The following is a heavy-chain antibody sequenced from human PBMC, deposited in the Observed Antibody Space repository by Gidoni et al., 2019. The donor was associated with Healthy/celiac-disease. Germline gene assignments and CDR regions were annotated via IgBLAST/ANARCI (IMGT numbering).Heavy chain of an antibody. Sequence: QVQLQQWGAGLLKPSETLSLTCAVYGGSFSGYYWSWIRQPPGKGLEWIGEINHSGSTNDNPSRKSRVTISVDTSKNQFSLKLSSVTAADTAVYYCARILAWGNNHYYHSNRRRNWFDPWGQGTLVTVSS. J-gene: IGHJ5*02. D-gene: IGHD3-22*01. CDR1: GGSFSGYY. V-gene: IGHV4-34*01. CDR3: ARILAWGNNHYYHSNRRRNWFDP. CDR2: INHSGST.